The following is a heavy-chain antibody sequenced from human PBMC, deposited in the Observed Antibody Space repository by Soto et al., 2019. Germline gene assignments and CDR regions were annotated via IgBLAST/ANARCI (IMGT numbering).Heavy chain of an antibody. CDR1: GGSISSGVYY. CDR2: IFHSGTP. CDR3: ANDRRMVTNLGGYYYYSMDV. D-gene: IGHD5-18*01. J-gene: IGHJ6*02. Sequence: QVQLQESGPGLVKPSQTLSLTCTVSGGSISSGVYYWSWIRQHPGKGLEWIGYIFHSGTPYYNPSLKSRLTISVDTSKNQFSLKLSSVTAADTAVYYCANDRRMVTNLGGYYYYSMDVWGQGTTVTVSS. V-gene: IGHV4-31*03.